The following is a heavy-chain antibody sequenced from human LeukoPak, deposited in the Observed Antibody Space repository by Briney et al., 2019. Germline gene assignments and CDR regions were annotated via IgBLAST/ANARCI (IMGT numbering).Heavy chain of an antibody. D-gene: IGHD6-25*01. CDR3: AISVQAASIPAFDY. J-gene: IGHJ4*02. CDR1: GDPFRGHH. V-gene: IGHV1-2*06. Sequence: ASVKVSCKASGDPFRGHHIHWMRQAPGQGLEYMGRISALAQSAQKFRDRVTMTRDTSTSTAYMELSRLTSNDTALYYCAISVQAASIPAFDYWGQGTPLTVSS. CDR2: ISALA.